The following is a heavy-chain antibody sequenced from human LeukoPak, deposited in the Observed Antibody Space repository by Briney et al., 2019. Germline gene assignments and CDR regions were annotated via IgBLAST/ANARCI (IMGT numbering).Heavy chain of an antibody. CDR1: GFTFSSYG. CDR3: ARRSGCVDY. Sequence: PGGSLRLSCAASGFTFSSYGMHWVRQAPGKGLEWVAVISYDGSNKYYADSVKGRFTISRDNSKNTLYLQMNSLRAEDTAVYYCARRSGCVDYWGQGTLVTVSS. CDR2: ISYDGSNK. V-gene: IGHV3-30*03. J-gene: IGHJ4*02. D-gene: IGHD6-19*01.